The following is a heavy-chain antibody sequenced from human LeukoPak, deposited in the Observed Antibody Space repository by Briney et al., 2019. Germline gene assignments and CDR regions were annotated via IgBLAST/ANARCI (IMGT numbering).Heavy chain of an antibody. CDR2: ISSSGSSI. J-gene: IGHJ4*02. V-gene: IGHV3-11*04. CDR3: ARKGYFGGQPLDY. Sequence: AGGSLRLSCAASEFTFSDYYMSWVRQAPGKGLEWVSYISSSGSSIYYADSVKGRFTISRDNAKNSLYLQMNSLRAEDTAVYYCARKGYFGGQPLDYWGQGTLVTVSS. CDR1: EFTFSDYY. D-gene: IGHD2-21*01.